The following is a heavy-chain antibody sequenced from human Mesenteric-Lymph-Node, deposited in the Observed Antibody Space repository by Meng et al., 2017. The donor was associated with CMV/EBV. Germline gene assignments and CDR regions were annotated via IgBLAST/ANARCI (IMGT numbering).Heavy chain of an antibody. D-gene: IGHD3-3*01. J-gene: IGHJ4*02. CDR1: GFTFSSYS. Sequence: GESLKISCAASGFTFSSYSMNWVRQAPGKGLEWVSSISSSSSYIYYADSVKGRFTISRDNAKNSLFLQMNSLRDEDTALYYCARVPSGYYHFDYWGQGTLVTVSS. CDR2: ISSSSSYI. V-gene: IGHV3-21*04. CDR3: ARVPSGYYHFDY.